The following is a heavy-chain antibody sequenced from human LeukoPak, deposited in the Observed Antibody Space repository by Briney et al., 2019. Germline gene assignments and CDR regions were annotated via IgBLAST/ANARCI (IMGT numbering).Heavy chain of an antibody. CDR1: GGSFSGYY. CDR3: ATHSSSSSYFDY. CDR2: IFYSGST. D-gene: IGHD6-6*01. Sequence: SETLSLTCAVYGGSFSGYYWSWIRQPPGKGLEWIGYIFYSGSTYYNPSPKGRVTMSVDTSKNQFSLKLSSVTAADTAVYYCATHSSSSSYFDYWGQGTLVTVSS. J-gene: IGHJ4*02. V-gene: IGHV4-30-4*08.